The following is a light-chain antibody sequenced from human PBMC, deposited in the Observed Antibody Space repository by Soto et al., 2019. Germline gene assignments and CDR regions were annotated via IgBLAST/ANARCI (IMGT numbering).Light chain of an antibody. Sequence: SVLTQPASMSGSPGQSITISCTGTSSDVGDYDYVSWYQQYPGKAPKLLIYEVSNRPSGVSHRFSGSKSGNTASLTISGLQAEDEADYYCSSYTSGYLPCVFGTGTKLTVL. V-gene: IGLV2-14*01. CDR3: SSYTSGYLPCV. J-gene: IGLJ1*01. CDR1: SSDVGDYDY. CDR2: EVS.